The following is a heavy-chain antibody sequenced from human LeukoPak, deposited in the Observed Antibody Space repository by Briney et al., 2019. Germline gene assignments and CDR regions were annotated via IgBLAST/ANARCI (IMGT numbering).Heavy chain of an antibody. Sequence: KTSETLSLTCTVSGGSISGSSYYWGWIRQPPGKGLEWVGSIYYSGSTYYNPSLKSRVTISVDTSKNQFSLKLSSVTAADTALYYCARGYSSSSYYFEYWGQGILVTVSS. D-gene: IGHD6-6*01. CDR3: ARGYSSSSYYFEY. CDR1: GGSISGSSYY. V-gene: IGHV4-39*07. CDR2: IYYSGST. J-gene: IGHJ4*02.